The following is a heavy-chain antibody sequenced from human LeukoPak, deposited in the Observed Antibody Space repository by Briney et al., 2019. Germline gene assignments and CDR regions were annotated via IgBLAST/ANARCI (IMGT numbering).Heavy chain of an antibody. CDR1: GFIFTGYD. D-gene: IGHD3-10*01. Sequence: ASVKVSCKASGFIFTGYDINWVRQAAGQGLEWMGWMNPNTGSTGYARQFQGRVTMTRDTSTGTAYMELTSLRSEDTAVYYCVRDGEGVAISVNYWFDPWGQGTLVTVSS. CDR3: VRDGEGVAISVNYWFDP. V-gene: IGHV1-8*01. J-gene: IGHJ5*02. CDR2: MNPNTGST.